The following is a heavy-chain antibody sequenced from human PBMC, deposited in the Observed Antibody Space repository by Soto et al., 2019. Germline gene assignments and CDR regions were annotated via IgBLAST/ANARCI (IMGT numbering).Heavy chain of an antibody. D-gene: IGHD5-18*01. Sequence: PGGSLRLSCAASGFTFSSYGMHWVRRAPGKGLEWVAVISYDGSNKYYADSVKGRFTISRDNSKNTLYLQMNSLRAEDTAVYYCAKDSGYSYGWSREYYFDYWGQGTLVTVSS. CDR1: GFTFSSYG. CDR3: AKDSGYSYGWSREYYFDY. J-gene: IGHJ4*02. V-gene: IGHV3-30*18. CDR2: ISYDGSNK.